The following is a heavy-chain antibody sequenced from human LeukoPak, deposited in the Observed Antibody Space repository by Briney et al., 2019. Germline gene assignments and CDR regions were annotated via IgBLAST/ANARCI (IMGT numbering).Heavy chain of an antibody. V-gene: IGHV1-2*02. CDR1: GYTFTGYY. Sequence: ASVKVSCKASGYTFTGYYMHWVRQAPGQGLEWMGWINPNSGGTNYAQKFQGRVTMTRDTSISIAYMELSRLRSDDTAVYYCARDLGSSSWYDYWGQGTLVTVSS. CDR3: ARDLGSSSWYDY. D-gene: IGHD6-13*01. CDR2: INPNSGGT. J-gene: IGHJ4*02.